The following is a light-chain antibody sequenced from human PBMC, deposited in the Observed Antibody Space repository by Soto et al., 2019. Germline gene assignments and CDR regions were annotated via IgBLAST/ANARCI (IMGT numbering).Light chain of an antibody. CDR2: GAS. J-gene: IGKJ1*01. CDR1: QSVSSN. V-gene: IGKV3-15*01. CDR3: QQYNNWPTWT. Sequence: EIVMTQSPATLSVSPGERVTLPCRASQSVSSNLAWYQQKPGQAPRLLIYGASTRATGIPARFSGSGSGTEFTLTISSLQSEDFAVYYCQQYNNWPTWTFGQGTKVEIK.